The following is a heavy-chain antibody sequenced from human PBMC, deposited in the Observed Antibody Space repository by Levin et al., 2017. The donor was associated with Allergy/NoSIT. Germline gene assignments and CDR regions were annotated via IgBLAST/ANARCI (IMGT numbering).Heavy chain of an antibody. CDR2: IFPGDSDT. CDR3: TRHENIRSFDY. V-gene: IGHV5-51*01. Sequence: KVSCKGFRYSFSTYWIAWVRQMPGKGLEWMGIIFPGDSDTRYSPSFQGQVTISADKSISTTYLQWSSLKASDTAIYYCTRHENIRSFDYWGQGTLVTVSS. J-gene: IGHJ4*02. CDR1: RYSFSTYW. D-gene: IGHD1/OR15-1a*01.